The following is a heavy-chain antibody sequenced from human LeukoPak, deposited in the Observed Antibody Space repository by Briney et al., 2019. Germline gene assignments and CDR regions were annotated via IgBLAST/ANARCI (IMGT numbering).Heavy chain of an antibody. CDR3: ARESGYDYVWGSSTS. CDR2: IIPIFGTA. J-gene: IGHJ4*02. D-gene: IGHD3-16*01. V-gene: IGHV1-69*05. CDR1: GGTLSSYA. Sequence: SVKVSCKASGGTLSSYAISWVRQAPGQGLEWMGGIIPIFGTANYAQKFQGRVTITTDESTSTAYMELSSLRSEDTAVYYCARESGYDYVWGSSTSWGQGTLVTVSS.